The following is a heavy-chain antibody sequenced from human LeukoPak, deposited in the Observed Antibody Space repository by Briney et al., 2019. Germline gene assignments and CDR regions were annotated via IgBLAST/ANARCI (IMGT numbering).Heavy chain of an antibody. CDR2: ISYSGST. CDR3: ARQTSNGRFDY. D-gene: IGHD2-2*01. J-gene: IGHJ4*02. CDR1: GGSISSYY. Sequence: SETLSLTCTVSGGSISSYYWSWIRQPPGKGLEWIGYISYSGSTNYHPSLKSRLTMSVDTSKNQFSVKLSSVTAADTAVYYCARQTSNGRFDYWGQGILVTVSS. V-gene: IGHV4-59*08.